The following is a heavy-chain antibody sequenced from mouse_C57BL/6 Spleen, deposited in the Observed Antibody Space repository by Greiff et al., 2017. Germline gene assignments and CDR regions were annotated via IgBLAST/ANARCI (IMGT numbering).Heavy chain of an antibody. CDR2: ISSGGSYT. D-gene: IGHD1-1*01. J-gene: IGHJ4*01. CDR1: GFTFSSYG. Sequence: EVQLVESGGDLVKPGGSLKLSCAASGFTFSSYGMSWVRQTPDKRLEWVATISSGGSYTYYPDSVKGRFTISRDNAKNTLYLQMSSLKSEDTAMYYCAREGDYGSSPYYAMDYWGQGTSVTVSS. V-gene: IGHV5-6*01. CDR3: AREGDYGSSPYYAMDY.